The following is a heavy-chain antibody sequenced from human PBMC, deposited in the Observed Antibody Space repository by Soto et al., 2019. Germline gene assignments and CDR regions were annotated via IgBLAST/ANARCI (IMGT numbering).Heavy chain of an antibody. CDR1: GFTFSDYY. J-gene: IGHJ3*02. Sequence: QVQLVESGGGLVKPGGSLRLSCAASGFTFSDYYMSWIRQAPGKGLGWVSYISSSGSTIYYADSVKGRFTISRDNANNSLFLQMNSLRAEDTVEYYCVRDQFAYDYIRGRYAFESWGQVKIVTVSS. CDR3: VRDQFAYDYIRGRYAFES. CDR2: ISSSGSTI. V-gene: IGHV3-11*01. D-gene: IGHD3-16*01.